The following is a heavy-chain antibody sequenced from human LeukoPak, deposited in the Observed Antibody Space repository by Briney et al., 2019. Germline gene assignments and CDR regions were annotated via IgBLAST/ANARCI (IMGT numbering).Heavy chain of an antibody. CDR1: GFTFSTYE. CDR2: ISSGGSTT. Sequence: GGSLRLSCAASGFTFSTYEMNWVRQAPGRGLEWVSYISSGGSTTYYADSVKGRLTISRDNAKNSLYLQMNNLRGDDTAVYYCARSGYSGYATADWGQGTLVTVSS. J-gene: IGHJ4*02. V-gene: IGHV3-48*03. CDR3: ARSGYSGYATAD. D-gene: IGHD5-12*01.